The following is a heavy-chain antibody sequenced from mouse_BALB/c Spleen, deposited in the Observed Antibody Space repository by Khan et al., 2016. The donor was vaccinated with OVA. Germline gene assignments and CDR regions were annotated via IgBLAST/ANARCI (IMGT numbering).Heavy chain of an antibody. D-gene: IGHD2-4*01. Sequence: EVQLKESGPGLVKPSQSLSLTCTVPGYSITSEFAWNWIRQFPGNKLEWMGSISYSGNTRYNPSLKSLISITRDTSRNQFFLQLNSVTTEDPATYYCARKDYYDYDPFPYWGQGTLVTVSA. CDR2: ISYSGNT. CDR1: GYSITSEFA. CDR3: ARKDYYDYDPFPY. V-gene: IGHV3-2*02. J-gene: IGHJ3*01.